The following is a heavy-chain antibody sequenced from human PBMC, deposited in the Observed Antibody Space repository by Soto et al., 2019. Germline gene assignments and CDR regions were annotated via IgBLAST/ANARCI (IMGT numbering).Heavy chain of an antibody. J-gene: IGHJ5*02. V-gene: IGHV1-2*04. CDR2: INPNSGGT. CDR1: GYTFTGYY. D-gene: IGHD6-13*01. Sequence: GASVKVSCKASGYTFTGYYMHWVRQAPGQGLEWMGWINPNSGGTNYAQKFQGWVTMTRDTSISTAYMELSRLRSDDTAVYYCARAYSSSWFSSWFDPWGQGTLVTVSS. CDR3: ARAYSSSWFSSWFDP.